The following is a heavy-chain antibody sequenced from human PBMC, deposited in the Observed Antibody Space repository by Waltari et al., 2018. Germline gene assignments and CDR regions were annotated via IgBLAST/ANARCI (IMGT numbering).Heavy chain of an antibody. CDR2: SRYDGSSK. CDR3: AKDGDYTLPRYDAFDI. CDR1: GLTLRTYG. Sequence: QVQLVESGGGVVQPGGSLRLSCATSGLTLRTYGMHWVRQTPGNGLEWVAFSRYDGSSKDYAASVNGRFIISRDNSKNTLYFQMNDVRPEDTALYHCAKDGDYTLPRYDAFDIWGRGTMVTVSP. V-gene: IGHV3-30*02. J-gene: IGHJ3*02. D-gene: IGHD4-17*01.